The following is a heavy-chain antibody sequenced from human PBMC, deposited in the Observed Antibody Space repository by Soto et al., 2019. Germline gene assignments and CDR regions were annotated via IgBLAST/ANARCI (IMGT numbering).Heavy chain of an antibody. CDR1: GFTFSSYG. Sequence: QTGGSLRLSCAASGFTFSSYGMHWVRQAPGKGLEWVAVISYDGSNKYYADSVKGRFTISRDNSKNTLYLQMNSLRAEDTAVYYCATAREYSSGSGGRDAFDIWGQGTMVTVSS. D-gene: IGHD6-19*01. CDR2: ISYDGSNK. V-gene: IGHV3-30*03. J-gene: IGHJ3*02. CDR3: ATAREYSSGSGGRDAFDI.